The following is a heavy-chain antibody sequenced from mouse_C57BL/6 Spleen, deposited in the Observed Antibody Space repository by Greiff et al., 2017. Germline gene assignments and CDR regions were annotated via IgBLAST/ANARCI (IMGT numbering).Heavy chain of an antibody. CDR3: ARHGLGRPMDY. D-gene: IGHD4-1*01. Sequence: EVMLVESGGGLVQPGGSLKLSCAASGFTFSDYGMAWVRQAPRKGPEWVAFISNLAYSIYYADTVTGRFTISRENAKNTLYLEMSSLRSEDTAMYYCARHGLGRPMDYWGQGTSVTVSS. CDR2: ISNLAYSI. V-gene: IGHV5-15*04. CDR1: GFTFSDYG. J-gene: IGHJ4*01.